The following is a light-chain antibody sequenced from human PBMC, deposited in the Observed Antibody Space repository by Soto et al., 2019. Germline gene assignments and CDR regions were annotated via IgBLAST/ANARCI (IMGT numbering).Light chain of an antibody. CDR1: SSDVGGYNY. CDR3: SSYTSSSTLV. J-gene: IGLJ2*01. CDR2: VVS. Sequence: QSVRPQPASVSGSPGQSITISCTGTSSDVGGYNYVSWYQQHPGKAPKLMIYVVSNRPSGVSNRFSGSKSGNTASLTISGLQAEDEADYYCSSYTSSSTLVFGGGTKLTVL. V-gene: IGLV2-14*01.